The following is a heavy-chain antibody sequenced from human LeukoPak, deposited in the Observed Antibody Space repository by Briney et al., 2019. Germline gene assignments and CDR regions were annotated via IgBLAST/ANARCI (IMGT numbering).Heavy chain of an antibody. Sequence: GGSLRLSCAASGFTFSSYGMHWVRQAPGKGLEWVAVISYDGSNKYYADSVKGRFTISRDNSKNTLYLQMNSLRAEDTAVYYCAKDLDRCSGGSCPLDYWGQGTLVTVSS. CDR3: AKDLDRCSGGSCPLDY. CDR2: ISYDGSNK. J-gene: IGHJ4*02. V-gene: IGHV3-30*18. D-gene: IGHD2-15*01. CDR1: GFTFSSYG.